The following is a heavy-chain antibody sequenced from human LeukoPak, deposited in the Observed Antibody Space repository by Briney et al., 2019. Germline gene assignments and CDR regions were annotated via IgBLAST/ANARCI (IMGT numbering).Heavy chain of an antibody. CDR2: MSGGGDNT. CDR3: ARGLPYNDAFDI. Sequence: PGGSLRLSCAASGFTFSRYAMSWVRQAPGKGLEWVSAMSGGGDNTYYAGSVRGRFTISRDNTKNTLYLQVNSLRAEDTAVYYCARGLPYNDAFDIWGQGTMVTVSS. D-gene: IGHD4-11*01. CDR1: GFTFSRYA. J-gene: IGHJ3*02. V-gene: IGHV3-23*01.